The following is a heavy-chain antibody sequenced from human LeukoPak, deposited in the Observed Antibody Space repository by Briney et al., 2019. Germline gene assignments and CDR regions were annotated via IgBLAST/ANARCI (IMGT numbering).Heavy chain of an antibody. CDR2: IYYSGST. D-gene: IGHD3-3*01. Sequence: SETLSLTCTVSGGSISSSSYYWGWIRQPPGRGLEWIGSIYYSGSTYYNPSLKSRVTTSVDTSKNQFSLKLSSVTAADTAVYYCAREGATIEVFGVVNNSGDNYYFDYWGQGTLVTVSS. V-gene: IGHV4-39*07. CDR1: GGSISSSSYY. CDR3: AREGATIEVFGVVNNSGDNYYFDY. J-gene: IGHJ4*02.